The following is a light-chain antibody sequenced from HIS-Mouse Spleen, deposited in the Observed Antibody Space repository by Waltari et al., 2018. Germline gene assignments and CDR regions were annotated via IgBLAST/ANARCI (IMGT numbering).Light chain of an antibody. J-gene: IGLJ2*01. CDR1: SRDVGGYNY. CDR3: SSYTSSSTEV. V-gene: IGLV2-14*03. CDR2: DVS. Sequence: QSALTQPASVSGSPGQSITISCTGTSRDVGGYNYVSWYQQHPGKAPTLMIYDVSNRPSGVSNRFSGSKSGNTASLTISGLQAEDEADYYCSSYTSSSTEVFGGGTKLTVL.